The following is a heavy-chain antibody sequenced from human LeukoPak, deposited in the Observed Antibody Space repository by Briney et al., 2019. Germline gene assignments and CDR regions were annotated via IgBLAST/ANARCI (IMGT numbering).Heavy chain of an antibody. J-gene: IGHJ3*02. CDR1: GFTFSTYA. Sequence: GGSLRLSCAASGFTFSTYAMSWVRPAPGKGLEWVSAINSGGSTYYADSLKGRFTIPRDNSKNTLYLQMNSLRADDTAVYYCAKDWPSEWQQLPDYDAFDIWGQGTMVTVSS. V-gene: IGHV3-23*01. CDR2: INSGGST. D-gene: IGHD6-13*01. CDR3: AKDWPSEWQQLPDYDAFDI.